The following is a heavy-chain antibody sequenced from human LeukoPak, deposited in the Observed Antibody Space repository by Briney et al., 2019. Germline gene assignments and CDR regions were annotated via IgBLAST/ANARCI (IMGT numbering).Heavy chain of an antibody. D-gene: IGHD3-16*01. CDR1: GFTFSSYA. CDR3: AEEDAYSSRNPDF. V-gene: IGHV3-23*01. CDR2: ISGGGGST. Sequence: PGGSLRLSCAASGFTFSSYAMTWIRQAPGKGLEWVSAISGGGGSTFYAGSVKGRFTISRDNSKNTLYLQMDSLKAEDTAIFYWAEEDAYSSRNPDFWGQGTLVNGSS. J-gene: IGHJ4*01.